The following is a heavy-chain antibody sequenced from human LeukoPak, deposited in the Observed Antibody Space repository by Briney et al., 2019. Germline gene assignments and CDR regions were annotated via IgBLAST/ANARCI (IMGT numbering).Heavy chain of an antibody. CDR1: GFTVSSNY. J-gene: IGHJ4*02. Sequence: GGSLRLSCAASGFTVSSNYMSWVRQAPGKGLEWVSVIFGGGSIYYADTVKSRFTISRDKSKNTVYLQMNSLRAEDTAVYYCARGYCTNGVCSMYYFDYWGQGTLVTVSS. D-gene: IGHD2-8*01. V-gene: IGHV3-53*05. CDR3: ARGYCTNGVCSMYYFDY. CDR2: IFGGGSI.